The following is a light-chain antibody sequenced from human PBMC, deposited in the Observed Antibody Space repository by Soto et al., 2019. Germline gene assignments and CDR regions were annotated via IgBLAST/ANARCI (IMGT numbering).Light chain of an antibody. CDR1: QRVSINY. Sequence: IVLTQSPGTLSLSPGERATLSCRASQRVSINYLAWYQQKSGQAPRLLRYCASSMATGIPDRFSVSGSGKDFTHSISKLETGDFAGYYMQQYGSSPYAFGHGTERQS. CDR3: QQYGSSPYA. J-gene: IGKJ2*01. V-gene: IGKV3-20*01. CDR2: CAS.